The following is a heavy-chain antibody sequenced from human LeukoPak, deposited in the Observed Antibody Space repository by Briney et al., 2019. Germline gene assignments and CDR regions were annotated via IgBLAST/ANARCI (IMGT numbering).Heavy chain of an antibody. CDR2: INPNSGGT. CDR1: GYTFTGYS. Sequence: GASVKVSCKASGYTFTGYSMHWVRQAPGQGLEWMGWINPNSGGTNYAQKLQGRVTMTTDTSTSTAYMELRSLRSDDTAVYYCARDVGMDIVVVPAAINYYYYMDVWGKGTTVTVSS. D-gene: IGHD2-2*03. V-gene: IGHV1-2*02. CDR3: ARDVGMDIVVVPAAINYYYYMDV. J-gene: IGHJ6*03.